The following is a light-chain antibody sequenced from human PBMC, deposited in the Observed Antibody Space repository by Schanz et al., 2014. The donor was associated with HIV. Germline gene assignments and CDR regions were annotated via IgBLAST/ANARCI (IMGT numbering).Light chain of an antibody. V-gene: IGKV2-28*01. J-gene: IGKJ3*01. CDR1: QSLLHSNGYNY. CDR2: LGS. CDR3: MQRLEFPLT. Sequence: DIVMTQSPLSLPVTPGEPASISCRSSQSLLHSNGYNYLDWYLQKPGQSPQLLIYLGSNRASGVPDRFSGSGSGTDFSLKISKVEAEDVGIYYCMQRLEFPLTFGPGTKVDI.